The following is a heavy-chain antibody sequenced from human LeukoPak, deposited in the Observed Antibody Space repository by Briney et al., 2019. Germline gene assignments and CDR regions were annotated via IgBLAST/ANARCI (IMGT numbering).Heavy chain of an antibody. D-gene: IGHD5-12*01. Sequence: GESLKISCKGFGYSFTSYWITWVRQMPGKGLEYMGRIDPSDSYIQYSPSSQGHVTISVDKSISTAYLQWSSLEASDSAMYYCARHSGGYDLDYWGQGTLVTVSS. J-gene: IGHJ4*02. CDR3: ARHSGGYDLDY. CDR1: GYSFTSYW. V-gene: IGHV5-10-1*01. CDR2: IDPSDSYI.